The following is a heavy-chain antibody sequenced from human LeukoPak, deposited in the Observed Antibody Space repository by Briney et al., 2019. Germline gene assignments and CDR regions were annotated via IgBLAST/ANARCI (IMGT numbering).Heavy chain of an antibody. CDR1: GYTFTSYA. CDR2: INAGNGNT. D-gene: IGHD3-10*01. Sequence: ASVKVSCKASGYTFTSYATHWVRQAPGQRLEWMGWINAGNGNTKYSQKFQGRVTITRDTSASTAYMELSSLRSEDTAVYYCARNVGSGSYSLGYFDYWGQGTLVTVSS. V-gene: IGHV1-3*01. J-gene: IGHJ4*02. CDR3: ARNVGSGSYSLGYFDY.